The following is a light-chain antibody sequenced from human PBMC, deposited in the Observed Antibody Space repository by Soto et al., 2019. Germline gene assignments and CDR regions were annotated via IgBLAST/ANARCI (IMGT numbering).Light chain of an antibody. J-gene: IGLJ2*01. CDR3: LLYDGGAVI. CDR2: STD. V-gene: IGLV7-43*01. CDR1: TGAVTSGHY. Sequence: QAVVTQEPSLTVSPGGTVTLTCASSTGAVTSGHYTNWLQQKPGQAPRALIYSTDTKHSWTPARFPGSLLGGKAALTLSGAQPEDEADYYCLLYDGGAVIFGGGTKLTVL.